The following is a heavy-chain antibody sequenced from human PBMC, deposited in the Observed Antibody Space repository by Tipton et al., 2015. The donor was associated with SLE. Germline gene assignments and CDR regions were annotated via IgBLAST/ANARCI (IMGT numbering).Heavy chain of an antibody. CDR2: TYYRSKWYN. CDR3: ARLGPTGDPGDAFDI. J-gene: IGHJ3*02. D-gene: IGHD7-27*01. Sequence: LRLSCAISGDSVSSNSAAWNWIRQSPSRGLEWLGGTYYRSKWYNDYAVSVKSRITINPDTSKNQFSLQVNSVTPEDTAVYYCARLGPTGDPGDAFDIWGQGTMVTVSS. CDR1: GDSVSSNSAA. V-gene: IGHV6-1*01.